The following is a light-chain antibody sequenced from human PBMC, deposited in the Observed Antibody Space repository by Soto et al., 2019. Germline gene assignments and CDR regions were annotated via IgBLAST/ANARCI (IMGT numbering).Light chain of an antibody. Sequence: QSVLTQPPSASGTPGQRVTISCSGSSSNIGSNFVYWYQQFPGTAPKLLIFRDGQRPSGVPARFFGSKSGTSASLAITGLRSEDEADYYCAVWDQSLTGWVFGGGTKVTVL. CDR3: AVWDQSLTGWV. CDR1: SSNIGSNF. J-gene: IGLJ3*02. V-gene: IGLV1-47*01. CDR2: RDG.